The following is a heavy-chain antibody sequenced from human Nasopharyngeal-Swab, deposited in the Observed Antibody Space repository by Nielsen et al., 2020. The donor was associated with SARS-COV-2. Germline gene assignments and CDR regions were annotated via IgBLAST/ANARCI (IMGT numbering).Heavy chain of an antibody. J-gene: IGHJ6*03. Sequence: SLKISCAASGFIFGDYAMHWVRQAPGKGLEWVSGISWNSGSIGYADSVKGRFTISRDNAKNSLYLQMNSLRGENTAVYYCAKDHCSSTSCARALYYYYYMDVWGKGTTVTVSS. CDR2: ISWNSGSI. V-gene: IGHV3-9*01. D-gene: IGHD2-2*01. CDR3: AKDHCSSTSCARALYYYYYMDV. CDR1: GFIFGDYA.